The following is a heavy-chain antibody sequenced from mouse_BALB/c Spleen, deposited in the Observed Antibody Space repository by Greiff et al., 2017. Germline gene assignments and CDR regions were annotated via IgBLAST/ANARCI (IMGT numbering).Heavy chain of an antibody. CDR3: DRDQGWRSGPYALDY. CDR2: IWAGGST. D-gene: IGHD3-1*01. J-gene: IGHJ4*01. CDR1: GFSLTSYG. V-gene: IGHV2-9*02. Sequence: QVQLKESGPGLVAPSQTLSITCTVSGFSLTSYGVHWVRQPPGKGLEWLGVIWAGGSTNYNTALMTRLSISKDNSKSQVFLKMNSLQTDDTAMYYCDRDQGWRSGPYALDYWGQGTTGTVSS.